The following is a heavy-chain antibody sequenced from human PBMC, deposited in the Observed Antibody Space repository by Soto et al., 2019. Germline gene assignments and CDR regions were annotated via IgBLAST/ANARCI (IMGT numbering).Heavy chain of an antibody. Sequence: ASVKVSCKASGYTFTSYAMHWVRQAPGQRLEWMGWINAGNGNTKYSQKFQGRVTITRDTSASTAYMELSSLRSEDTAVYYCAREDRTYYDFWSGYSGGQYYYMDVWGKGTTVTVSS. V-gene: IGHV1-3*01. J-gene: IGHJ6*03. CDR1: GYTFTSYA. CDR2: INAGNGNT. D-gene: IGHD3-3*01. CDR3: AREDRTYYDFWSGYSGGQYYYMDV.